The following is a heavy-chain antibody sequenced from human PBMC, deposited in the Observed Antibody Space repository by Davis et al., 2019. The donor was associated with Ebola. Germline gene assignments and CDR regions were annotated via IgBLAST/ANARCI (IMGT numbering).Heavy chain of an antibody. V-gene: IGHV4-39*01. CDR3: ARADRYCTGGVCYWNYYYYYGMDV. CDR2: IYYSGST. Sequence: MPSETLSLTCTVSGGSISSSSYYWGWIRQPPGKGLEWIGSIYYSGSTYYNPSLKSRVTISVDTSKNQFSLKLSSVTAADTAVYYCARADRYCTGGVCYWNYYYYYGMDVWGQGTTVTVSS. D-gene: IGHD2-8*02. CDR1: GGSISSSSYY. J-gene: IGHJ6*02.